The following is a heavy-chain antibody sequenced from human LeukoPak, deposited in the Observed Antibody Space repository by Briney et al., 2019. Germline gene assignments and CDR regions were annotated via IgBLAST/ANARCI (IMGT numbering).Heavy chain of an antibody. CDR1: GFTFSSYT. V-gene: IGHV3-21*01. CDR3: ARDLDFWSGYKDY. D-gene: IGHD3-3*01. CDR2: MTSSSHS. J-gene: IGHJ4*02. Sequence: KPGGSLRLSCAASGFTFSSYTMNWVRQAPGKGLEWVSSMTSSSHSYYADSVKGRFTISRDNAKNSLFLQMNSLRAEDTAVYYCARDLDFWSGYKDYWGPGTLVTVSS.